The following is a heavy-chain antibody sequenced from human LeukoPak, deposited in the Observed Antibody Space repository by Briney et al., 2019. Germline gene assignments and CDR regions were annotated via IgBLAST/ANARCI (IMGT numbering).Heavy chain of an antibody. V-gene: IGHV4-34*01. D-gene: IGHD2-2*01. J-gene: IGHJ6*03. Sequence: SETLSPTCGISGGSFSDYHWTWIRQPPGKGLEWIGEINHSGNSNYNPSLKSRVTISVDTSKNQFSLSLSSVTAADAAVYYCARTILVVPTSYFYFYHMDVWGKGTTVTVSS. CDR2: INHSGNS. CDR3: ARTILVVPTSYFYFYHMDV. CDR1: GGSFSDYH.